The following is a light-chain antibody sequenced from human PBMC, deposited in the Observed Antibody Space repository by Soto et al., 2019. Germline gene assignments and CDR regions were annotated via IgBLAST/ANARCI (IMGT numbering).Light chain of an antibody. Sequence: EVVLTQSPGTLSLSPGERATLSCRASQSGFSTYLAWFQQKPGQVPRLLIYGAYTRATGVADRFSGSGSGTDFTLTISRLEPEDFAVYYCHQYGNSPWTLGQGTKVDIK. CDR3: HQYGNSPWT. CDR2: GAY. V-gene: IGKV3-20*01. CDR1: QSGFSTY. J-gene: IGKJ1*01.